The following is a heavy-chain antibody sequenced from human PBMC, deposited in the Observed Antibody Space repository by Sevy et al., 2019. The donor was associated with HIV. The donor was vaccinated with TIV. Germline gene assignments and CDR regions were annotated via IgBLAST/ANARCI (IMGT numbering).Heavy chain of an antibody. Sequence: SEALSLTCTVSGGSISSSSYYWGWIRQPPGKGLEWIGSIYYSGSTYYNPSLKSRVTISVDTSKNQFSLKLSSVTAADTAVYYCARHAGYSSGWLYYFDYWGQGTLVTVSS. J-gene: IGHJ4*02. CDR1: GGSISSSSYY. CDR3: ARHAGYSSGWLYYFDY. CDR2: IYYSGST. V-gene: IGHV4-39*01. D-gene: IGHD6-19*01.